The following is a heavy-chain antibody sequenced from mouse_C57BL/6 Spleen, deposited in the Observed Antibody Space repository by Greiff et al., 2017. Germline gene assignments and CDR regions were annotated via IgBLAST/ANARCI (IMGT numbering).Heavy chain of an antibody. J-gene: IGHJ4*01. V-gene: IGHV5-9*01. Sequence: DVMLVESGGGLVKPGGSLKLSCAASGFTFSSYTMSWVRQTPEKRLEWVATISGGGGNTYYPDSVKGRFTISRDNAKNTLYLQMSSLRSEDTAVXYCASFPYYGSSEYYAMDYWGQGTSVTVSS. CDR3: ASFPYYGSSEYYAMDY. CDR1: GFTFSSYT. CDR2: ISGGGGNT. D-gene: IGHD1-1*01.